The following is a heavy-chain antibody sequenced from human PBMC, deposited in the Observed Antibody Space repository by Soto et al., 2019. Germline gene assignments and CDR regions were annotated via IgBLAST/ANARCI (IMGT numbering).Heavy chain of an antibody. V-gene: IGHV4-59*01. CDR1: GGSISSYY. J-gene: IGHJ6*03. CDR3: ARCRVTPDYYYYYYMDV. CDR2: IYYSGST. D-gene: IGHD4-4*01. Sequence: SETLSLTCTVSGGSISSYYWSWIRQPPGKGLEWIGYIYYSGSTNYNPSLKSRVTISVDTSKNQFSLKLSSVTAADTAVYYCARCRVTPDYYYYYYMDVWGKGTTVTVSS.